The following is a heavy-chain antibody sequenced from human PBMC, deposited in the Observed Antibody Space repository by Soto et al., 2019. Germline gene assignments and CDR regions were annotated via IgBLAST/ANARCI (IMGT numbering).Heavy chain of an antibody. V-gene: IGHV3-30*18. J-gene: IGHJ4*02. CDR1: GFTFSSYG. D-gene: IGHD3-16*02. Sequence: QVQLVESGGGVVQHGRSLRLSCAASGFTFSSYGMHWVRQAPGKGLEWVAIISYDGSNQYYADSVKGRFTISRDNSKNTLYLQMNSLRAEDTAVYYCAKALGELSPESYDHWGQGVLVTVSS. CDR2: ISYDGSNQ. CDR3: AKALGELSPESYDH.